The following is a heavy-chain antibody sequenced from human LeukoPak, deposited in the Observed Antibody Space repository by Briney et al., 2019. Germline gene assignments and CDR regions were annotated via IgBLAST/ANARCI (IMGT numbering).Heavy chain of an antibody. CDR3: AKDNVAAAGRYFDY. J-gene: IGHJ4*02. D-gene: IGHD6-13*01. CDR1: GFTVSTNF. V-gene: IGHV3-30*18. CDR2: ISYDGSNK. Sequence: GGSLRLSCAGSGFTVSTNFMSWVRQAPGKGLEWVALISYDGSNKYFADSVKGRFTISRDNSKNTLYLQMHSLRAEDTAVYYCAKDNVAAAGRYFDYWGQGTLVTVSS.